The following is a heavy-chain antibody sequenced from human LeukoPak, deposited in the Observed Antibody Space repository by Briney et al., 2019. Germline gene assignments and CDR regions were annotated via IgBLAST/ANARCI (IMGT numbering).Heavy chain of an antibody. CDR1: GGSISSGGYY. CDR2: IYYSGST. CDR3: ASHSKAEPRFDY. D-gene: IGHD1-14*01. J-gene: IGHJ4*02. V-gene: IGHV4-31*03. Sequence: PSQTLSLTCTVSGGSISSGGYYWSWIRQHPGKGLEWIGYIYYSGSTYDNPSLKSRVTISVDTSKNQFSLKLSSVTAADTAVYYCASHSKAEPRFDYWGQGTLVTVSS.